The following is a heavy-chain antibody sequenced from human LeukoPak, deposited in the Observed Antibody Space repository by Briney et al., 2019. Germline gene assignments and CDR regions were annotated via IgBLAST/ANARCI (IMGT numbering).Heavy chain of an antibody. CDR1: GFTFSSYA. V-gene: IGHV3-23*01. J-gene: IGHJ4*02. CDR2: ISGSGGST. CDR3: AKTDYYDSSGPRYYFDY. D-gene: IGHD3-22*01. Sequence: GALRLSCAASGFTFSSYAMSWVRQAPGKGLEWVSAISGSGGSTYYADSVKGRFTISRDNSKNTLYLQMNSLRAEDTAVYYCAKTDYYDSSGPRYYFDYWGQGTLVTVSS.